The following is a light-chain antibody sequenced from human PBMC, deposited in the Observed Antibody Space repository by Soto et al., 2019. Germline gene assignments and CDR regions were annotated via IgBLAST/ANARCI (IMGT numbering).Light chain of an antibody. CDR2: WAS. CDR1: QSVLYSSNNKNY. V-gene: IGKV4-1*01. Sequence: DIVMTQSPDSLAVSLGERATLNCKSSQSVLYSSNNKNYLAWYQQKPGQPPTLLIYWASTRESGVPDRFSGSGSGTDFALTIISLQAEDVAVYYCQQYYSTPDTFGQGTKLEIK. CDR3: QQYYSTPDT. J-gene: IGKJ2*01.